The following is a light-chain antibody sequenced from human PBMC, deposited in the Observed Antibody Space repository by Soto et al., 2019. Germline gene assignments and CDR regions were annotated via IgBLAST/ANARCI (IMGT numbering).Light chain of an antibody. V-gene: IGLV2-11*01. J-gene: IGLJ1*01. Sequence: QSALTQPRSVSGSPGQSVTISCSGISSDVGGYSSVSWYQQHPGRAPRLMILGVNERPSGVPDRFSASRSVNSASLTIYGLQPEDEADYYCCSYEGTSYVFGTATKVTVL. CDR3: CSYEGTSYV. CDR2: GVN. CDR1: SSDVGGYSS.